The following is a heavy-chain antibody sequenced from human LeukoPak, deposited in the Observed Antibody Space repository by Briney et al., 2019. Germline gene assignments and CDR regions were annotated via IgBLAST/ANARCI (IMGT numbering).Heavy chain of an antibody. V-gene: IGHV3-15*04. J-gene: IGHJ4*02. CDR1: GFTFSNAW. CDR2: IESKTDGGTT. CDR3: TTDWQLGDY. D-gene: IGHD6-6*01. Sequence: GESLRLSCAASGFTFSNAWMSWVRQAPGKGLEWVGRIESKTDGGTTDYAAPVKGRFTISRDDSKNTLYLQMNSLKTEDTAVYYCTTDWQLGDYWGQGTLVTVSS.